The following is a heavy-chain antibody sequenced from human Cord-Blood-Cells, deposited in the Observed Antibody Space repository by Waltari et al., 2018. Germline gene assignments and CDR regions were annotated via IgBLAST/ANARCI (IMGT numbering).Heavy chain of an antibody. CDR3: ATSTPPFDGSGYYFGY. J-gene: IGHJ4*02. CDR2: VDPEDGNT. Sequence: QVQLVQSGAEVKKPGASVKVSCKVSGYTLTELSMHWVRQAPGKGIEWMGGVDPEDGNTSYARKFQGRGTMTEDTSTDTAYMDLSSLRSEDTAVYYCATSTPPFDGSGYYFGYWGQGTLVTVSS. V-gene: IGHV1-24*01. CDR1: GYTLTELS. D-gene: IGHD3-3*01.